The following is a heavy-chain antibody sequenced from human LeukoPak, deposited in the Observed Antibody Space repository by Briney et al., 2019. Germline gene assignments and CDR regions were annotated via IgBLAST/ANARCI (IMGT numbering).Heavy chain of an antibody. CDR2: ISTSGNAI. Sequence: GGSLRLSCEASGFTFSSYEMNWVRQAPGKGLEWVSYISTSGNAIYYADSVKGRFTISRDDSRNSLCLQMNSLRAEDTAVYFCARENRGDDAFDIWGQGTMVTVSS. V-gene: IGHV3-48*03. J-gene: IGHJ3*02. CDR1: GFTFSSYE. CDR3: ARENRGDDAFDI. D-gene: IGHD3-10*01.